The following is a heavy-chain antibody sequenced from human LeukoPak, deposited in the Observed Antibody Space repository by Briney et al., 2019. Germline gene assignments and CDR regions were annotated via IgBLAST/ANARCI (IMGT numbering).Heavy chain of an antibody. V-gene: IGHV1-2*02. CDR3: ARDNELRYFDWSPRYYYYYYMDV. J-gene: IGHJ6*03. Sequence: GASVKVSCKASGYTFTGYYMNWVRQAPGQGLEWMGWINPNSGGTNYAQRFQGRVTMTRDTPISTAYMELSRLRSDDTAVYYCARDNELRYFDWSPRYYYYYYMDVWGKGTTVTVSS. CDR2: INPNSGGT. D-gene: IGHD3-9*01. CDR1: GYTFTGYY.